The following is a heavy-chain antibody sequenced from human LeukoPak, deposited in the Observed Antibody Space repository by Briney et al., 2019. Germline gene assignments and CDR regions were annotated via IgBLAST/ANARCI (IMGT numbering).Heavy chain of an antibody. CDR3: ASGGIYYGAAFDF. D-gene: IGHD1-26*01. V-gene: IGHV3-20*04. J-gene: IGHJ4*02. CDR1: GFTVSSNY. Sequence: RAGGSLRLSCAASGFTVSSNYMNWVRQAPGKGLEWVSGINWNGGSTGYADSVKGRFTISRDNAKNSLYLQMNSLRAEDTALYYCASGGIYYGAAFDFWGQGSLVTVSA. CDR2: INWNGGST.